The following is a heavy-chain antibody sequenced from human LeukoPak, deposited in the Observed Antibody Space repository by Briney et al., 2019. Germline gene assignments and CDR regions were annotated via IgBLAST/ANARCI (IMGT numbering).Heavy chain of an antibody. CDR2: INPNSGGT. V-gene: IGHV1-2*02. J-gene: IGHJ4*02. CDR3: ATEVKYGTDY. CDR1: GYTFTAYY. D-gene: IGHD4-17*01. Sequence: ASVKVSCKASGYTFTAYYMHWVRQAPGQGLEWMGWINPNSGGTNYAQKFQGRVTMTEDTSTDTAYMELSSLRSEDTAVYYCATEVKYGTDYWGQGALVTVSS.